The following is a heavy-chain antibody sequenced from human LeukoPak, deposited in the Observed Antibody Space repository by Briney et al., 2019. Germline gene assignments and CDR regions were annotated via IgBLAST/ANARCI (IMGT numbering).Heavy chain of an antibody. J-gene: IGHJ4*02. V-gene: IGHV3-7*03. Sequence: PGGSLRLSCAASGFMFSSNWMSWVRLAPGKGLEWVANIKEDGTETYYVDSVKGRFTISRDNAKNSLYLQMNSLRVEDTAVYYCAKGDSSSGFDYWGQGTLVTVSS. CDR1: GFMFSSNW. D-gene: IGHD6-6*01. CDR3: AKGDSSSGFDY. CDR2: IKEDGTET.